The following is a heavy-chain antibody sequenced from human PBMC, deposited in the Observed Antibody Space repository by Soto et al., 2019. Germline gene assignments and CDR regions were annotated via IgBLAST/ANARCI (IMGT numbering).Heavy chain of an antibody. Sequence: QVQLQESGPGLVKPSQTLSLTCTVSGGSISSGGYYWSWIRQHPGKGLEWIGYIYYSGSTYYNPSLKIRVTISVDTSKNQFSLKLSSVTAADTAVYYCATLGYCSSTSCYSAAAFDIWGQGTMVTVSS. J-gene: IGHJ3*02. CDR1: GGSISSGGYY. CDR3: ATLGYCSSTSCYSAAAFDI. D-gene: IGHD2-2*01. V-gene: IGHV4-31*03. CDR2: IYYSGST.